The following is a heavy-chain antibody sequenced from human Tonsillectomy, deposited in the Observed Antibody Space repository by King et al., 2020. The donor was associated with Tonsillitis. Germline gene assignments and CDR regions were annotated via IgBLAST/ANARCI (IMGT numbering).Heavy chain of an antibody. Sequence: GQLVESGGGLVQPGGSLRLSCAASGFTFRSYDMHWVRQATGKGLEWVSAIVTACDTYYPGSVKGRFTNSRENAKNSLYLQMNSLRAEDTAVYYCARVSYGSGSYDYWGQGTLVTVSS. CDR3: ARVSYGSGSYDY. V-gene: IGHV3-13*01. CDR1: GFTFRSYD. J-gene: IGHJ4*02. D-gene: IGHD3-10*01. CDR2: IVTACDT.